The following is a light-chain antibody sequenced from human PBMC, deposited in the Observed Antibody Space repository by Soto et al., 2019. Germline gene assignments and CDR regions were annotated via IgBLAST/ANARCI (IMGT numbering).Light chain of an antibody. CDR2: SND. V-gene: IGLV1-44*01. CDR1: RSNIGSNP. CDR3: AVWDESLNGCV. Sequence: QSVLTQPPSASGTPGQRVTIACSGSRSNIGSNPVSWYQQVPGTAPKLLIYSNDQRPSGVPDRFSGSKSGTSASLAISGLQSEDETEYYSAVWDESLNGCVVGGGTKVTVL. J-gene: IGLJ3*02.